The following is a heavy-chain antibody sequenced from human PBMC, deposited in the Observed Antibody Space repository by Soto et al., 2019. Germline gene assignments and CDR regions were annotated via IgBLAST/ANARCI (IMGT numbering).Heavy chain of an antibody. Sequence: SETLSLTCTVSGGSISSSSYYWGWIRQPPGKGLEWIGSIYYSGSTYYNPSLKSRVTISVDTSKNQFSLKLSSVTAADTAVYYSGALNYYYYYMDVWGKGTTVTVSS. CDR3: GALNYYYYYMDV. CDR1: GGSISSSSYY. V-gene: IGHV4-39*01. J-gene: IGHJ6*03. CDR2: IYYSGST.